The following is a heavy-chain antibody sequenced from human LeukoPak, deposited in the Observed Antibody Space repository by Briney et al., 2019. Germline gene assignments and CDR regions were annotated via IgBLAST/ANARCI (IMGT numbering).Heavy chain of an antibody. J-gene: IGHJ4*02. D-gene: IGHD3-10*01. CDR3: ARVDGVFTRYYGSGSYYKDY. Sequence: SETLSLTCAVYGGSFSGYYWSWIRQPPGKGLEWIGEINHNGTTNYNPSLKSRVTMSVDTSKNQFSLKLSSVTAADTAVYYCARVDGVFTRYYGSGSYYKDYWGQGTLVTVSS. CDR1: GGSFSGYY. CDR2: INHNGTT. V-gene: IGHV4-34*01.